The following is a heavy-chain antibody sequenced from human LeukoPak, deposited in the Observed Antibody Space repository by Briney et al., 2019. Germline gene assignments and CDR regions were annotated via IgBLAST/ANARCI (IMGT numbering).Heavy chain of an antibody. D-gene: IGHD3-10*01. CDR2: IYTSGST. CDR1: GGSISSGSYY. V-gene: IGHV4-61*02. CDR3: ARVEVRPMVRGVIDY. J-gene: IGHJ4*02. Sequence: SETLSLTCTVSGGSISSGSYYWSWIRQPAGKGLEWIGRIYTSGSTNYNPSLKSRVTISVDTSKNQFSLKLSSVTAADTAVYYCARVEVRPMVRGVIDYWGQGTLVTVSS.